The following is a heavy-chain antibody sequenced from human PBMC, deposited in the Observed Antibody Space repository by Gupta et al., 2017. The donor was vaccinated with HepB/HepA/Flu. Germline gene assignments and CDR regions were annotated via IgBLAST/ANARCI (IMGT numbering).Heavy chain of an antibody. CDR1: GFTFSTAW. D-gene: IGHD2-15*01. V-gene: IGHV3-15*01. Sequence: EVQLVESGGGLVKPGGSLRLSCAASGFTFSTAWMSWVRQAPGKGLEWVGRIKSKTDGGTTDYAAPVKGRFTISRDDSKNTLYLQMNSLKTEDTAVYYCTTANLRVVVVAAYGFDYWGQGTLVTVSS. CDR2: IKSKTDGGTT. J-gene: IGHJ4*02. CDR3: TTANLRVVVVAAYGFDY.